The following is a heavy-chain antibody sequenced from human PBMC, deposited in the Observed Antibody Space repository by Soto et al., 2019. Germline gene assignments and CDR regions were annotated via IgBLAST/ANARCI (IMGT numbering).Heavy chain of an antibody. CDR1: GYSISTYW. D-gene: IGHD5-18*01. J-gene: IGHJ4*02. CDR2: LKQDGSEE. Sequence: PGGSLRLSCAASGYSISTYWMSWVRQAPGKGLEWVANLKQDGSEEYYVDSVKGRFTISRDNAKNSLYLQMNSLRAEDTAVYYCAALDTAMVKTAGYWGQGTLVTVS. V-gene: IGHV3-7*01. CDR3: AALDTAMVKTAGY.